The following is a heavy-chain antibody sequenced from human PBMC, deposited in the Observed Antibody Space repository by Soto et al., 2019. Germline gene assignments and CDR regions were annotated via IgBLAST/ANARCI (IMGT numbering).Heavy chain of an antibody. CDR3: ASFPCSGGSCYRIFHYYYGMDV. Sequence: GESLKISCKGSGYSFTSYWIGWVRQMPGKGLEWMGIIYPGDPDTRYSPSFQGQVTISADKSISTAYLQWSSLKASDTAMYYCASFPCSGGSCYRIFHYYYGMDVWGQGTTVTVSS. CDR2: IYPGDPDT. CDR1: GYSFTSYW. V-gene: IGHV5-51*01. D-gene: IGHD2-15*01. J-gene: IGHJ6*02.